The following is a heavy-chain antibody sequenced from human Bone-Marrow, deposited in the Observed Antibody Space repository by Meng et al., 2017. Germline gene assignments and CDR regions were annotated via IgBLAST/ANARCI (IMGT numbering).Heavy chain of an antibody. D-gene: IGHD3-3*01. CDR1: GFTFSSYS. Sequence: GESLKISCAASGFTFSSYSMNWVRQAPGKGLEWVSSISSGSSYIYYADSVKGRFTISRDNSKNSLYLQMNSLRAEDTAVYYCARDFPRITICGVVNDAFDIWGQGTMVTVSS. V-gene: IGHV3-21*01. CDR3: ARDFPRITICGVVNDAFDI. CDR2: ISSGSSYI. J-gene: IGHJ3*02.